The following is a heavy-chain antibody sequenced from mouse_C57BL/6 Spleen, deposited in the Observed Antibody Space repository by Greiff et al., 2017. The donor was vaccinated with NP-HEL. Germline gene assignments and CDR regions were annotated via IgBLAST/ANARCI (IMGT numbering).Heavy chain of an antibody. CDR3: ARFYGPTDYFDY. V-gene: IGHV5-4*01. CDR1: GFTFSSYA. Sequence: EVQVVESGGGLVKPGGSLKLSCAASGFTFSSYAMSWVRQTPEKRLEWVATISDGGSYTYYPDNVKGRFTISRDNAKNNLYLQMSHLKSEDTAMYYCARFYGPTDYFDYWGQGTTLTVSS. D-gene: IGHD1-1*02. CDR2: ISDGGSYT. J-gene: IGHJ2*01.